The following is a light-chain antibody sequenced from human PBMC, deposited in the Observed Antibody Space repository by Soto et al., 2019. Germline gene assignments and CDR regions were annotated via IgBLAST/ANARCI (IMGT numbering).Light chain of an antibody. CDR3: CSAAGSLTWV. CDR1: SSDVGSHNF. V-gene: IGLV2-23*02. Sequence: QSALTQPASVSGSPGQSITISCTGTSSDVGSHNFVSWYQQHPGKAPKLMIYGVRERPSGVSNRFSGSKSGNTASLTISGLQAEDEADYDCCSAAGSLTWVFGGGTKLTVL. J-gene: IGLJ3*02. CDR2: GVR.